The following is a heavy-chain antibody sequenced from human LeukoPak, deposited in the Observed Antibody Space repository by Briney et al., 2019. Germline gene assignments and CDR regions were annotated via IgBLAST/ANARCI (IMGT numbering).Heavy chain of an antibody. CDR3: ARHRGGSGSYYNVFVY. CDR1: GYSFTSYW. CDR2: IYSGDSDT. Sequence: GESLKISCKGSGYSFTSYWIGWVRQMPGKGLEWTGIIYSGDSDTRYSPSFQGQVTISADNSISTAYLQWSSLKASDTAMYYCARHRGGSGSYYNVFVYWGQGTLVTVSS. J-gene: IGHJ4*02. D-gene: IGHD3-10*01. V-gene: IGHV5-51*01.